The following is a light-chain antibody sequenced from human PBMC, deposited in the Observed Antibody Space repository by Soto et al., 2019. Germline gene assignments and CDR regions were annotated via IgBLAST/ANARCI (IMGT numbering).Light chain of an antibody. V-gene: IGKV3-20*01. CDR2: GAS. CDR1: QSVSSIY. J-gene: IGKJ1*01. CDR3: QQYGSSPWT. Sequence: EIVLTQSPGTLSLSAGERATLSCRASQSVSSIYLAWYQQKPGQAPRLLIYGASNRATGIPDRFSGSGSGTDFTLTISRLEPEDFAVYYCQQYGSSPWTFGQGTKVDIK.